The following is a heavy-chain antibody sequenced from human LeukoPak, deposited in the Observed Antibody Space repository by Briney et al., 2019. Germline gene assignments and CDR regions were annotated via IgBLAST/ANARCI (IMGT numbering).Heavy chain of an antibody. D-gene: IGHD6-13*01. CDR2: ISGNNGNT. CDR3: ARGRAAGTFWLDY. V-gene: IGHV1-18*01. Sequence: GASVKVSCKASGYTFNSYGISWVRQAPGQGLEWMGWISGNNGNTNYAQKVQGRVTMTTDTSTSTAYMELRSLRSDDTAVYYCARGRAAGTFWLDYWGQGTLVTVSS. J-gene: IGHJ4*02. CDR1: GYTFNSYG.